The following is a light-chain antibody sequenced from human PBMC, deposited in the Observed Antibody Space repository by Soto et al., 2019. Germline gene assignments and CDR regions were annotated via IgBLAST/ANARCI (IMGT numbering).Light chain of an antibody. J-gene: IGKJ1*01. V-gene: IGKV1-5*01. CDR1: ESISGW. CDR2: DAS. CDR3: QQYNSYSPT. Sequence: DIEMTQSPSTLSASIGDGVTITCRASESISGWLAWYQQQPGKAPKLLIYDASNLESGVPSRFSGSGSGTEFTLAISSLQPDDFATYYCQQYNSYSPTFGQGTKVDIK.